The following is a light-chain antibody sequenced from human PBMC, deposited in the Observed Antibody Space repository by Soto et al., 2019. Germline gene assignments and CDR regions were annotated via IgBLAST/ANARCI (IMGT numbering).Light chain of an antibody. CDR1: SSNIGSNT. CDR3: AAWDDSLNGLV. V-gene: IGLV1-44*01. CDR2: SNN. Sequence: QPVLTQSPSASGTPGQRVTISCSGSSSNIGSNTVNWYQQLPGTAPKLLIYSNNQRPSGVPDRFSGSKSGTSASLAISGLQSEDEADYYCAAWDDSLNGLVFGTGTKLTVL. J-gene: IGLJ1*01.